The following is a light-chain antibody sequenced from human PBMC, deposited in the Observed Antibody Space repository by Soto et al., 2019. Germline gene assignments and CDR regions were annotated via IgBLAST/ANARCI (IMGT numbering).Light chain of an antibody. J-gene: IGLJ1*01. CDR3: SSFTSSNSEV. V-gene: IGLV2-14*01. CDR1: SSDVGLYTY. Sequence: QSALTQPASVSGSPGQSITISCTGTSSDVGLYTYVSWYQQHPRKAPKLLIYEVTTRPSGVSHRFSGSKSGSTASLTISGLQAEDEADYFCSSFTSSNSEVFGTGTKLTVL. CDR2: EVT.